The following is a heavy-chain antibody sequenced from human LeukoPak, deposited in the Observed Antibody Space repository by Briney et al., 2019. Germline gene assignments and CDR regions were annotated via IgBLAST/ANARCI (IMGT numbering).Heavy chain of an antibody. J-gene: IGHJ6*03. V-gene: IGHV1-46*01. Sequence: ASVKVSCKASGYTFTSYYMHWVRQAPGQGLEWMGIINPSGGSTSYAQKFQGRVTMTRDTSTSTVYMELSSLRSEDTAVYYCARRAVGNSYYHSMDVWGKGTTVTVSS. CDR2: INPSGGST. CDR3: ARRAVGNSYYHSMDV. CDR1: GYTFTSYY. D-gene: IGHD6-19*01.